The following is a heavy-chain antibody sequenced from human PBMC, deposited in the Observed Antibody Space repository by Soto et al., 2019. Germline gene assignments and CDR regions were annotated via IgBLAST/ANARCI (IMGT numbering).Heavy chain of an antibody. J-gene: IGHJ4*02. CDR2: ISDSGDST. V-gene: IGHV3-23*01. D-gene: IGHD6-13*01. CDR3: AKEDIAASY. CDR1: GFTFSNYV. Sequence: EVQLLESGGGLLHPGGSLRLSCVASGFTFSNYVMSWVRQAPGKGLEWVSTISDSGDSTYYADSVKGRFTISRDNSKTTLFLQMNSLRADDTAVYYCAKEDIAASYWGQGTLVTVSS.